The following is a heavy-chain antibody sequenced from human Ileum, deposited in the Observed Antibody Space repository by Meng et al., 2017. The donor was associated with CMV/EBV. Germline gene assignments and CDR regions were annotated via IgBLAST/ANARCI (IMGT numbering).Heavy chain of an antibody. D-gene: IGHD3-3*01. CDR2: VYYSGTT. Sequence: LQLQESGPGLVKPSETLSLTCTASGGSTTSSTYYWGWIRQPPGKGLEWIGSVYYSGTTYYNPSLKRRVNMSIDTSKNRFSLKLSSATAADTAVYYCARNVGFYSSQIAYWGQGALVTVSS. V-gene: IGHV4-39*07. J-gene: IGHJ4*02. CDR3: ARNVGFYSSQIAY. CDR1: GGSTTSSTYY.